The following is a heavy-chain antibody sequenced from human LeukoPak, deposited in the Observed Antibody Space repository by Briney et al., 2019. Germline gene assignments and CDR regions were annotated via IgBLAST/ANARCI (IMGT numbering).Heavy chain of an antibody. V-gene: IGHV4-4*09. CDR2: IHASGPT. Sequence: SETLSLTCTVSGGSISTYYWSWIRRPPGKGLEWIAYIHASGPTNYNPCLKSRITISVDTSKNQFSLKLSSVTAADTAVYYCARHDAGIAARPFDNWGQGTLVTVSS. D-gene: IGHD6-6*01. CDR1: GGSISTYY. J-gene: IGHJ4*02. CDR3: ARHDAGIAARPFDN.